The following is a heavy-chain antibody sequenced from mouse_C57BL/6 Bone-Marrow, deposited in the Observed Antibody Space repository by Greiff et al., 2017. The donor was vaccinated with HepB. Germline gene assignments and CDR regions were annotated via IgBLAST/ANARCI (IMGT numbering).Heavy chain of an antibody. CDR2: ISDGGSYT. Sequence: EVHLVESGGGLVKPGGSLKLSCAASGFTFSSYAMSWVRQTPEKRLEWVATISDGGSYTYYPDNVKGRFTISRDNAKNNLYLQMSHLKSEDTAMYYCARDRGFITTVVAFDYWGQGTTLTVSS. CDR3: ARDRGFITTVVAFDY. CDR1: GFTFSSYA. V-gene: IGHV5-4*01. D-gene: IGHD1-1*01. J-gene: IGHJ2*01.